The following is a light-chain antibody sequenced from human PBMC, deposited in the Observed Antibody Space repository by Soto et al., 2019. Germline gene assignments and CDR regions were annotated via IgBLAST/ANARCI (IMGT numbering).Light chain of an antibody. CDR3: QVWDSSEWV. CDR2: DDT. J-gene: IGLJ3*02. CDR1: KIGSKS. V-gene: IGLV3-21*02. Sequence: SYELTQPPSVSVAPGQTSSITCGGNKIGSKSVHWYQQKPGQAPVLVVYDDTDRPSGIPERFSGSNSGNTATLTISGVEAGDEADYYCQVWDSSEWVFGGGTKLTVL.